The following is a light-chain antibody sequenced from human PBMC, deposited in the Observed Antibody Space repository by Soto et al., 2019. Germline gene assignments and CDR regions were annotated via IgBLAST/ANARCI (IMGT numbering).Light chain of an antibody. CDR2: LGS. CDR3: MQALQTPIT. J-gene: IGKJ5*01. CDR1: QSLLHSNGYNY. V-gene: IGKV2-28*01. Sequence: DIVMTQSLLSLPVTPGEPASISCRPSQSLLHSNGYNYLDWYLQKPGQTPQLLIYLGSNRASGVPDRFSGSGSGIDFTLKISTVEAEDVGVYYCMQALQTPITFGQGTRLEIK.